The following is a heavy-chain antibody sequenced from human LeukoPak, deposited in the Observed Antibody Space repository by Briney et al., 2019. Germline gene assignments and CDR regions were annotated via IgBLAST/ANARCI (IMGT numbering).Heavy chain of an antibody. V-gene: IGHV1-69*05. Sequence: SVKVSCKASGGTFSSYAISWVRQAPGQGLEWMGGIIPIFGTANYAQKFQGRVTITTDESTSTAYMELSSLRSEDTAVYYCASNPDYDSSGSPVNYWGQGTLVTVSS. D-gene: IGHD3-22*01. CDR3: ASNPDYDSSGSPVNY. J-gene: IGHJ4*02. CDR1: GGTFSSYA. CDR2: IIPIFGTA.